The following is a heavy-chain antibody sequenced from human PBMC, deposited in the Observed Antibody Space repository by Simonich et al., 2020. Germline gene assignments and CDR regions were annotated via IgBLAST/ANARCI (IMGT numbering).Heavy chain of an antibody. CDR2: INPNRGGT. CDR3: ARDRAARYYYYYYMDV. V-gene: IGHV1-2*07. D-gene: IGHD6-6*01. Sequence: QVQLVQSGAEVKKPGASVKVSCKASGYTFTGYYMHWGRQAPGQGLECMGGINPNRGGTNYAHKVQGRVTMTRDTSISTAYMELSRLRSDDTAVYYCARDRAARYYYYYYMDVWGKGTTVTVSS. CDR1: GYTFTGYY. J-gene: IGHJ6*03.